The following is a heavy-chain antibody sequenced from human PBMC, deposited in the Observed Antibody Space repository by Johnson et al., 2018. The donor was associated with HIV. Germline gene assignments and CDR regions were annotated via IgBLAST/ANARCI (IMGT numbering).Heavy chain of an antibody. D-gene: IGHD1-26*01. J-gene: IGHJ3*02. Sequence: VQLVESGGGLVQPGGSLRLSCAASGFTFSSYDMHWVRQATGKGLEWVSAIGTAGDTYYPGSVKGRFIISRDVPKHTLCLQMNSLRAEDTAVYYCANSPLSPSGSYPHAPDASVWDIWGQGTMVTVSS. CDR2: IGTAGDT. V-gene: IGHV3-13*01. CDR3: ANSPLSPSGSYPHAPDASVWDI. CDR1: GFTFSSYD.